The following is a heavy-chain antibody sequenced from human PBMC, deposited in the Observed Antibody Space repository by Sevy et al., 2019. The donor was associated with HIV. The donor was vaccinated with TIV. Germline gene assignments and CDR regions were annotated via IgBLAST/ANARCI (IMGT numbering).Heavy chain of an antibody. J-gene: IGHJ6*02. D-gene: IGHD1-26*01. V-gene: IGHV3-30*18. CDR2: ISYDGSNK. Sequence: GGSLRLSCAASGFTFSSYGMHWVRQAPGKGLEWVAVISYDGSNKYYADSVKGRFTISRDNSKNTLYLQMNSLRAEDTAVYYCAKRASGLGARDYYYYGMDVWGQGTTVTVSS. CDR3: AKRASGLGARDYYYYGMDV. CDR1: GFTFSSYG.